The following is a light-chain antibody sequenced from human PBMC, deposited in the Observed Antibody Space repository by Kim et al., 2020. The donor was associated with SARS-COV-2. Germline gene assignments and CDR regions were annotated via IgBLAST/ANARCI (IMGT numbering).Light chain of an antibody. J-gene: IGLJ2*01. Sequence: SYELTQPPSVSVFPGQTASITCSGDKLGDKYACWYQQKPGQSPVLVIYEDTQRPSGIPERFSGSKSGDTATLTIGGTQAMDEADYYCQAWDSTTVIFGGGTQLTVL. CDR2: EDT. CDR1: KLGDKY. CDR3: QAWDSTTVI. V-gene: IGLV3-1*01.